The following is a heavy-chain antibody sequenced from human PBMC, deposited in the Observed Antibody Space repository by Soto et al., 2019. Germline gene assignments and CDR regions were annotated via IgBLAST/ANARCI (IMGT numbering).Heavy chain of an antibody. Sequence: QVPLVQSGAEVKKPGSSVKVSCKASGGTFSSYTISWVRQAPGQGLEWMGRIIPILGIANYAQKFQGRVTITADKSTSTAYMELSSLRSEDTAVYYCARATHYYGSGSNYYYYYMDVWGKGTTVTVSS. CDR1: GGTFSSYT. D-gene: IGHD3-10*01. CDR2: IIPILGIA. V-gene: IGHV1-69*02. J-gene: IGHJ6*03. CDR3: ARATHYYGSGSNYYYYYMDV.